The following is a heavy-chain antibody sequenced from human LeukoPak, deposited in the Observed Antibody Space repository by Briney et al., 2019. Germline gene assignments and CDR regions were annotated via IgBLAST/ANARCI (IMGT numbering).Heavy chain of an antibody. CDR2: IYSGGST. V-gene: IGHV3-53*01. CDR1: GFTVSSNY. CDR3: ARDAGLPGLLWFGEHITGYYGMDV. Sequence: PGGSLRLSCAASGFTVSSNYMSWVRQAPGKGLEWVSVIYSGGSTYYADSVKGRFTIFRDNSKNTLYLQMNSLRAEDTAVYYCARDAGLPGLLWFGEHITGYYGMDVWGPGTTVTVSS. J-gene: IGHJ6*02. D-gene: IGHD3-10*01.